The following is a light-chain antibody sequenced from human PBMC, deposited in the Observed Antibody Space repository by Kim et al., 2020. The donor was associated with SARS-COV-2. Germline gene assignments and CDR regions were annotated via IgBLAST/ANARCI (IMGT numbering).Light chain of an antibody. CDR1: QTVSSSY. CDR2: GAS. CDR3: QQYGNSPWT. Sequence: PGERATLSCRASQTVSSSYLAWYQQKPGQAPRLVIYGASTRATGIPDRFSGSGSGTDFTLTISRLEPEDFAVYYCQQYGNSPWTFGQGTKVDIK. J-gene: IGKJ1*01. V-gene: IGKV3-20*01.